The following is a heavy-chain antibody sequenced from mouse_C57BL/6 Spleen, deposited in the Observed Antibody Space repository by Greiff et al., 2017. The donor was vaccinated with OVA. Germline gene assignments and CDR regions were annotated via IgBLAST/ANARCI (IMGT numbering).Heavy chain of an antibody. CDR2: IYPGDGDT. D-gene: IGHD2-3*01. CDR3: ARWLLFDY. Sequence: SGPELVKPGASVKISCKASGYAFSSSWMNWVKQRPGKGLEWIGRIYPGDGDTNYNGKFKGKATLTADKSSSTAYMQLSSLTSEDSAVYFCARWLLFDYWGQGTTLTGSS. CDR1: GYAFSSSW. J-gene: IGHJ2*01. V-gene: IGHV1-82*01.